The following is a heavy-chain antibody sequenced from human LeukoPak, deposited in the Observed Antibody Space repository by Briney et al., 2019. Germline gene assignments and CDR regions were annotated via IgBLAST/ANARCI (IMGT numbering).Heavy chain of an antibody. CDR1: GFTFSSYA. CDR2: ISGSGGST. D-gene: IGHD3-22*01. Sequence: GGSLRLSCAASGFTFSSYAMSWVRQAPGKGLEWVSAISGSGGSTYYADSVKGRFTISRDNSKNTLYLQMNSLRAEDTAVYYCAKDDSTYYYDSSGYYYPDRWGQGTMATVSS. J-gene: IGHJ3*01. V-gene: IGHV3-23*01. CDR3: AKDDSTYYYDSSGYYYPDR.